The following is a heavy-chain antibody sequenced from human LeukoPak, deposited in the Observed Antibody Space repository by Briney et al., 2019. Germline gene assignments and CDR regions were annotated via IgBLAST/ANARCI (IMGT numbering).Heavy chain of an antibody. J-gene: IGHJ6*03. CDR2: IYYSGST. D-gene: IGHD2-15*01. Sequence: SETLSLTCTVSGGSISSYYWSWIRQPPGRGLEWIGYIYYSGSTNYNPSLKSRVTISVDTSKNQFSLKLTSVTAADTAVYYCARVECSGGSCYPIYYYYYYMDVWGKGTTVTVSS. V-gene: IGHV4-59*01. CDR1: GGSISSYY. CDR3: ARVECSGGSCYPIYYYYYYMDV.